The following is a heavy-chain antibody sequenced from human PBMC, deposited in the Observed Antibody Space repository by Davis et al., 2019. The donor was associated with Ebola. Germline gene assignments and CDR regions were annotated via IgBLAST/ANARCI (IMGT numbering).Heavy chain of an antibody. V-gene: IGHV4-34*01. CDR1: GGSFSGYY. D-gene: IGHD6-13*01. Sequence: SETLSLTCAVYGGSFSGYYWSWIRQPPGKGLEWIGEINHSGSTNYNPSLKSRVTISVYTSKNRFSLKLSSVTAADTAVYYCARVIAAASDWFDPWGQGTLVTVSS. J-gene: IGHJ5*02. CDR2: INHSGST. CDR3: ARVIAAASDWFDP.